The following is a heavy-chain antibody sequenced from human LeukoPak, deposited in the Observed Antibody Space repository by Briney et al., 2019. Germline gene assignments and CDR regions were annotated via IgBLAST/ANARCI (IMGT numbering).Heavy chain of an antibody. Sequence: SETLFLTCTVSGASISSFHWTWIRQPAGKGLEWIGLIYSSGSTIYNPSLKSRVAMSVDMTKNQLSLKLSSVTAADTAMYYCARKDGDYWGQGTLVTVSS. V-gene: IGHV4-4*07. J-gene: IGHJ4*02. CDR3: ARKDGDY. CDR2: IYSSGST. CDR1: GASISSFH.